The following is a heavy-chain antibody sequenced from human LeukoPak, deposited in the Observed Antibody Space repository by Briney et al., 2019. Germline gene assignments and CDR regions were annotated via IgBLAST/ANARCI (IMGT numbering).Heavy chain of an antibody. J-gene: IGHJ5*02. CDR2: IYPGDSDT. CDR1: GYSFTSYW. CDR3: ARCGPAPTDSVWFGELPWFDP. D-gene: IGHD3-10*01. V-gene: IGHV5-51*01. Sequence: GESLKISCKGSGYSFTSYWIGWVRQMPGKGLEWMGIIYPGDSDTRYSPSFQGQVTISADKSISTAYLQWSSLKASDTAMYYCARCGPAPTDSVWFGELPWFDPWGQGTLVTVSS.